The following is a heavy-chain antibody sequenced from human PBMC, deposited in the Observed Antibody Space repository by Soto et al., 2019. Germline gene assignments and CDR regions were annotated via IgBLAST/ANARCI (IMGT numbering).Heavy chain of an antibody. Sequence: LRATLSLTCLASGFSLANYPMNWFRQTPGKGLEWISYSSPRGDTIYYADSVEGRFTISRDNARNSLSLHMSSLRDEDSALYYCAKGPHTNVGWPYYFESWGQGVPVTVSS. CDR2: SSPRGDTI. J-gene: IGHJ4*02. CDR3: AKGPHTNVGWPYYFES. D-gene: IGHD6-19*01. CDR1: GFSLANYP. V-gene: IGHV3-48*02.